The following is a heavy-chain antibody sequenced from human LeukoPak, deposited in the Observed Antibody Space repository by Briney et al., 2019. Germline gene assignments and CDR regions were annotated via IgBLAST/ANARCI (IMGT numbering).Heavy chain of an antibody. J-gene: IGHJ6*02. D-gene: IGHD3-10*01. V-gene: IGHV1-69*05. CDR2: IIPVSGTT. CDR1: GGTLSSYS. CDR3: ANLVHYGSAYGMDV. Sequence: SVKVSCKASGGTLSSYSISWVRQAPGQGLEWMGNIIPVSGTTDYAQNFQGRVTITTDESTTITYMELSSLRSDDTAVYYCANLVHYGSAYGMDVWGQGTTVTVSS.